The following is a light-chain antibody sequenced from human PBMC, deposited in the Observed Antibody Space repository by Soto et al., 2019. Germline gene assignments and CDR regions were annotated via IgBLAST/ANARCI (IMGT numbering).Light chain of an antibody. Sequence: DIQITQSPSTLSTSVGYRVSITCRASQSISRWLGWYQQKPGKAPKLLIYKASSLESGVPSRFSGSGSGTELTLTITSLQPDDFATYYCEQFNSYSRTFGQGTKVDIX. CDR1: QSISRW. CDR3: EQFNSYSRT. J-gene: IGKJ1*01. CDR2: KAS. V-gene: IGKV1-5*03.